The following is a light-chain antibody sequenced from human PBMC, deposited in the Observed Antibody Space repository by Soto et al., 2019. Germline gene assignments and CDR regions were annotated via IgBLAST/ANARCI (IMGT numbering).Light chain of an antibody. J-gene: IGKJ5*01. V-gene: IGKV3-15*01. Sequence: EIVMTQSPATLSVSPGERATLSCRASQSVSSNLAWYQQKPGQAPRLLIYGASTRATGIPARFSGSGSGTEFTLTISSLQSEDFAVYYCQQYGGSPRITFGQGTRLEIK. CDR1: QSVSSN. CDR3: QQYGGSPRIT. CDR2: GAS.